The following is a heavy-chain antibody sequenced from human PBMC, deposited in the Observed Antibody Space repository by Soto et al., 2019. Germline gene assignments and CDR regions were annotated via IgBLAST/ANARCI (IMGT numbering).Heavy chain of an antibody. CDR2: ISAYNGNT. J-gene: IGHJ5*02. Sequence: ASVNLYCKASGYTFTSYGISWVRQAPGQGLEWMGWISAYNGNTNYAQKLQGRVTMTTDTSTSTAYMELRSLRSDDTAVYYCARDKQQPLDWFDPWGQGTLVTVSS. CDR1: GYTFTSYG. V-gene: IGHV1-18*01. D-gene: IGHD6-13*01. CDR3: ARDKQQPLDWFDP.